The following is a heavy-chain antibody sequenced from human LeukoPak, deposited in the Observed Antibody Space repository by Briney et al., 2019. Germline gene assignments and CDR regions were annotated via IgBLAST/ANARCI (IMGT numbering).Heavy chain of an antibody. CDR1: GGSFSGYY. Sequence: SETLSLTCAVYGGSFSGYYWSWIRQPPGKGLEWIGEINHSGSTNYNPSLKSRVTISVDTSKNQFSLKLSSVTAADTAVYYCARGLTVAGIKRFWFDPWGQGILVTVSS. V-gene: IGHV4-34*01. CDR2: INHSGST. CDR3: ARGLTVAGIKRFWFDP. J-gene: IGHJ5*02. D-gene: IGHD6-19*01.